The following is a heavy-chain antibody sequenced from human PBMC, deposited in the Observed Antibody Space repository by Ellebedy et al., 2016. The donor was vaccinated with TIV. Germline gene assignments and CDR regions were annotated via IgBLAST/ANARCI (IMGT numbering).Heavy chain of an antibody. CDR1: GFTFSSYG. J-gene: IGHJ4*02. V-gene: IGHV3-30*03. CDR2: ISYDGSNK. CDR3: ARPYYYCSGNDFDY. Sequence: GESLKISCAASGFTFSSYGMHWVRQAPGKGLEWVAVISYDGSNKYYADSVKVRFTISRDNSKNTLYLQMNSLRAEDTAVYYCARPYYYCSGNDFDYWGQGTLVTVSS. D-gene: IGHD3-10*01.